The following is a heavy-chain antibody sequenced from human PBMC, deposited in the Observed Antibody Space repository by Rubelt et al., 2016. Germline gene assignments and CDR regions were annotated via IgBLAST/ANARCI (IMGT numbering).Heavy chain of an antibody. CDR1: GGSFSGYY. Sequence: QVQLQQWGAGLLKPSETLSLTCAVYGGSFSGYYWSWIRQPPGKGLEWIGEINHSGSTNYNPAPKGRVTISVDTSKNPFSLKLSSVTAADTAVYYCASIVGIALFDYWGQGTLVTVSS. V-gene: IGHV4-34*01. D-gene: IGHD6-13*01. J-gene: IGHJ4*02. CDR2: INHSGST. CDR3: ASIVGIALFDY.